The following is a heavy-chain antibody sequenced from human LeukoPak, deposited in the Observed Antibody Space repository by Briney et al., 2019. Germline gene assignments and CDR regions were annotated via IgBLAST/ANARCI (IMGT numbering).Heavy chain of an antibody. CDR1: GGSFSTTHHY. D-gene: IGHD3-10*01. V-gene: IGHV4-39*07. Sequence: SETLSLTCNVSGGSFSTTHHYWGWIRQAPGKGLEWMGSFFYRGNTYYSPSLKSRLIISLDTSKNQFSLKLSSVTAADTAVYYCARAPYFGGTDFDYWGQGTLVTVSS. CDR3: ARAPYFGGTDFDY. J-gene: IGHJ4*02. CDR2: FFYRGNT.